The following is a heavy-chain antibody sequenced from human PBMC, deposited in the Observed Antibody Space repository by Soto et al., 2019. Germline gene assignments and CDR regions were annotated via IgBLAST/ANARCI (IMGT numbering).Heavy chain of an antibody. J-gene: IGHJ6*02. Sequence: GGSLRLSCAASGFTFSSYAMHWVRQAPGKGLEWVAVISYDGSNKYYADSVKGRFTISRDNSKNTLYLQMNSLRAEDTAVYYCARECDDYRPGNYYYYGMDVWGQGTTVTVSS. CDR2: ISYDGSNK. CDR1: GFTFSSYA. V-gene: IGHV3-30-3*01. CDR3: ARECDDYRPGNYYYYGMDV. D-gene: IGHD4-17*01.